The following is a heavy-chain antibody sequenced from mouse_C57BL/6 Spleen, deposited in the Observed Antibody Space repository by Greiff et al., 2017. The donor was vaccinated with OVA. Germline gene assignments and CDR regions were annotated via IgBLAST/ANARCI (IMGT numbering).Heavy chain of an antibody. CDR1: GFTFSDYG. V-gene: IGHV5-17*01. D-gene: IGHD1-1*01. CDR3: AREGTTVVDWYFDV. CDR2: ISSGSSTI. J-gene: IGHJ1*03. Sequence: EVQLVESGGGLVKPGGSLKLSCAASGFTFSDYGMHWVRQAPEKGLEWVAYISSGSSTIYYADTVKGRFTFSRDNAKNTLFLQMTSLRSEDTAMDYCAREGTTVVDWYFDVWGTGTTVTVSS.